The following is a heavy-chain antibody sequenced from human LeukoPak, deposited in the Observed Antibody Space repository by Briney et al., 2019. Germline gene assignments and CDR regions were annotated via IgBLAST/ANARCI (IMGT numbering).Heavy chain of an antibody. D-gene: IGHD3-22*01. CDR2: INPNSGGT. V-gene: IGHV1-2*02. J-gene: IGHJ4*02. CDR1: GYTFTSYG. Sequence: GASVKVSCKASGYTFTSYGISWVRQAPGQGLEWMGWINPNSGGTNYAQKFRGRVTMTRDTSISTAYMELSRLRSDDTAVYYCARQGNYYDSSGYPHWGQGTLVTVSS. CDR3: ARQGNYYDSSGYPH.